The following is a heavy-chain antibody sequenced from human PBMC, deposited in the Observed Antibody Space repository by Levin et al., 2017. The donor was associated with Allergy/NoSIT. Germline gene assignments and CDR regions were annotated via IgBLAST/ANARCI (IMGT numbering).Heavy chain of an antibody. Sequence: GGSLRLSCTASGFSVSDNYMAWVRQAPGKGLEWVSIIYTGDYTFYADSVKGRFTISRDNSKNTVYLLMNSLRAEDTAVYYCARGPDAHTVSYFDYWGQGTLVTVSS. J-gene: IGHJ4*02. CDR1: GFSVSDNY. CDR2: IYTGDYT. D-gene: IGHD4-17*01. V-gene: IGHV3-53*01. CDR3: ARGPDAHTVSYFDY.